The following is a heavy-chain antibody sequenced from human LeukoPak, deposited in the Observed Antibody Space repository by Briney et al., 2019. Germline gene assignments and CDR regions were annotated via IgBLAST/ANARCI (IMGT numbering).Heavy chain of an antibody. V-gene: IGHV3-30*18. CDR2: ISYDGSNK. D-gene: IGHD6-19*01. CDR1: GFIFSSYG. Sequence: SGGSLRLSCAASGFIFSSYGMHWARQAPGKGLEWVAVISYDGSNKYYADSVKGRFTISRDNSKNTLYLQMNSLRAEDTAVYYCAKDLRGWDLVAGYWGQGTLVTVSS. CDR3: AKDLRGWDLVAGY. J-gene: IGHJ4*02.